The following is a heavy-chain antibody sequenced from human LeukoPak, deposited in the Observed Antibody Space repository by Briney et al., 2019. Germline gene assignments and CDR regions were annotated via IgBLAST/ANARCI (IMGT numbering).Heavy chain of an antibody. CDR2: FYYSGST. Sequence: SETLSLTRTVSGGSISSYYWTWFRQPPGKGLEWIGHFYYSGSTRYNPSLESRVTISADTSKNQFSLNLNSVTAADMAVSYCARDRGYGGTPGYFDYWGQGTLVTVSS. V-gene: IGHV4-59*01. CDR1: GGSISSYY. D-gene: IGHD4-23*01. J-gene: IGHJ4*02. CDR3: ARDRGYGGTPGYFDY.